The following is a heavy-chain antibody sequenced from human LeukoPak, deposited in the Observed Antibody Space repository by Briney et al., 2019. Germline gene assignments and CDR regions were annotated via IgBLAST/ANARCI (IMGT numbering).Heavy chain of an antibody. CDR1: GYTFTGYY. CDR3: ARDPSTITIFGVVIHNWFDP. V-gene: IGHV1-2*02. CDR2: INPNSGGT. Sequence: ASVKVSCKASGYTFTGYYMHWVRQAPGQGLEWMGWINPNSGGTNYAQKFQGRVTMTRDMSISTAYMELSRLRSDDTAVYYCARDPSTITIFGVVIHNWFDPWGQGTLVTVSS. D-gene: IGHD3-3*01. J-gene: IGHJ5*02.